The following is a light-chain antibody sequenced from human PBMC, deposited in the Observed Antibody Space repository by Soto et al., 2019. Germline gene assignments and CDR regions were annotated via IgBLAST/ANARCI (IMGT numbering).Light chain of an antibody. J-gene: IGKJ3*01. CDR1: QGISSY. Sequence: AIRMTQSPSSFSASTGDRVTITCRASQGISSYLAWYQQKPGTAPKLLIYAASTLQSAVPSRFSGSGSGTDFTLTISCLQSEDFATYYCQQYYSYPFTFGPGTKVDIK. V-gene: IGKV1-8*01. CDR2: AAS. CDR3: QQYYSYPFT.